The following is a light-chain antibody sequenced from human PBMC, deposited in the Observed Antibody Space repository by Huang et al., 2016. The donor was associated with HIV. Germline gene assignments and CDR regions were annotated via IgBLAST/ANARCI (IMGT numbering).Light chain of an antibody. CDR2: EVS. CDR1: QSLLYTDGKNY. Sequence: DIVMTQTPLSLSVTPGQPASISCNSSQSLLYTDGKNYLYWYLQKPGRSPQLLIYEVSSRFSELPDRFSGSGSGTHFTLKISRVESDDVGVYYCMQGLHLPYTFGQGAKLEIK. J-gene: IGKJ2*01. V-gene: IGKV2-29*02. CDR3: MQGLHLPYT.